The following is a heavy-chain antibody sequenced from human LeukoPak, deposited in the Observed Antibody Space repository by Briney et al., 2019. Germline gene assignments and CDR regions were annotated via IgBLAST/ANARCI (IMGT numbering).Heavy chain of an antibody. J-gene: IGHJ6*03. Sequence: PSETLSLTCTVSGNSISSSSYYWVWIRQPPGKGLEWIGSINYYGKTYYNPSVKSRVTISVDTSKNQFSLKLSSVTAADTAVYYCARDRFDDSSGYYYHYYYYMDVWGKGTTVTVSS. CDR1: GNSISSSSYY. D-gene: IGHD3-22*01. CDR3: ARDRFDDSSGYYYHYYYYMDV. V-gene: IGHV4-39*07. CDR2: INYYGKT.